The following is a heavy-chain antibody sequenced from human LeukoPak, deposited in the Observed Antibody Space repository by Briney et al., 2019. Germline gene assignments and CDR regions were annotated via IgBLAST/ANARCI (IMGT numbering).Heavy chain of an antibody. CDR3: ATDRYCGGDCYPDAFDI. J-gene: IGHJ3*02. CDR1: GYTLTELS. Sequence: ASVKVSCKVSGYTLTELSMHWVRQAPGKGLEWMGGFDSEDGETIYAQKFQGRVTMTEDTSTDTAYMELSSLRSEDTAVYYCATDRYCGGDCYPDAFDIWGQGTMVTVSS. V-gene: IGHV1-24*01. D-gene: IGHD2-21*02. CDR2: FDSEDGET.